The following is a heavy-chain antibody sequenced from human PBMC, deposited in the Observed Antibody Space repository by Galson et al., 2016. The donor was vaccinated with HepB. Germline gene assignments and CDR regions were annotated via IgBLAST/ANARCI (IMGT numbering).Heavy chain of an antibody. Sequence: SLRLSCAASGFTLDDYTMHWVRQAPGRGLEWVSLISWDGGSTDYGDSVKGRFTISRDNSNNTLFLQMNNLRVEDTALYYCSREPGYGGASAAFDVWGRGTRVTVAS. CDR1: GFTLDDYT. J-gene: IGHJ3*01. CDR2: ISWDGGST. V-gene: IGHV3-43*01. D-gene: IGHD5-12*01. CDR3: SREPGYGGASAAFDV.